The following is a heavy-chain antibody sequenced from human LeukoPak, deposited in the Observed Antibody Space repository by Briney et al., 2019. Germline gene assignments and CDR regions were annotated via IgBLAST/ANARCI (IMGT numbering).Heavy chain of an antibody. D-gene: IGHD4-23*01. CDR3: ARGGIGDYGGNAYFDY. CDR2: IIPIFGTA. Sequence: ASVKVSCKASGGTFSSYAISWVRQAPGQGLEWMGGIIPIFGTANYAQKFQGRVTITTDESTSTAYMELSSLRSEDTAVYYCARGGIGDYGGNAYFDYWGQGTLVTVSS. V-gene: IGHV1-69*05. CDR1: GGTFSSYA. J-gene: IGHJ4*02.